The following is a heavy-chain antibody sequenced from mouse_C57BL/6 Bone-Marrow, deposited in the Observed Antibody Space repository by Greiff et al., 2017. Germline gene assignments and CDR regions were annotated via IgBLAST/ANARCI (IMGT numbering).Heavy chain of an antibody. CDR1: GYAFSSSW. CDR3: AREAGGPYFDV. J-gene: IGHJ1*03. Sequence: QVQLKESGPELVKPGASVKISCKASGYAFSSSWMNWVKQRPGKGLEWIGRIYPGDGDTNYNGKFKGKATLTADKSSSTAYMQLSSLTSEDSAVYFCAREAGGPYFDVWGTGTTVTVSS. V-gene: IGHV1-82*01. D-gene: IGHD3-3*01. CDR2: IYPGDGDT.